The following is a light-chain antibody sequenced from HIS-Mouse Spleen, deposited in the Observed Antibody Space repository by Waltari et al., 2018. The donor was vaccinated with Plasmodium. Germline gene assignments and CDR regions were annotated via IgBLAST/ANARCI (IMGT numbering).Light chain of an antibody. CDR2: EGS. Sequence: QSALTQPASVSGSPGQSITNSCTGTSSYVGRSNLLPWYQQHPGKAPKLMIYEGSKRPSGVSNRFSGSKSGNTASLTISGLQAEDEADYYCCSYAGSSTFVFGGGTKLTVL. CDR1: SSYVGRSNL. CDR3: CSYAGSSTFV. J-gene: IGLJ3*02. V-gene: IGLV2-23*03.